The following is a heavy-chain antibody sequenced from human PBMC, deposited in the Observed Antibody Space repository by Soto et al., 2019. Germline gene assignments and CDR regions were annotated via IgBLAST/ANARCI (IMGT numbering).Heavy chain of an antibody. CDR1: GGSLNGYY. D-gene: IGHD3-10*01. CDR3: AKRGSGSYYIAQNALDV. V-gene: IGHV4-34*01. CDR2: INDSGSS. J-gene: IGHJ6*02. Sequence: SETLSLTCAVHGGSLNGYYWTWVRQPPGKGLEWIGEINDSGSSNYAPSLLSRVTISVDTSKSQFSLRLSSVTAADTAIYFCAKRGSGSYYIAQNALDVWGQGTTVTVAS.